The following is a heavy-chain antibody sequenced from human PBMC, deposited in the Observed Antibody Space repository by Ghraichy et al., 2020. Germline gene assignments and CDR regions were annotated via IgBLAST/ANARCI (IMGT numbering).Heavy chain of an antibody. CDR3: ATFCNILTGYYNGRYFDY. CDR1: GYTLTELS. CDR2: FDPEDGET. J-gene: IGHJ4*02. Sequence: ASVKVSCKVSGYTLTELSMHWVRQAPGKGLEWMGGFDPEDGETIYAQKFQGRVTMTEDTSTDTAYMELSSLRSEDTAVYYCATFCNILTGYYNGRYFDYWGQGTLVTVSS. D-gene: IGHD3-9*01. V-gene: IGHV1-24*01.